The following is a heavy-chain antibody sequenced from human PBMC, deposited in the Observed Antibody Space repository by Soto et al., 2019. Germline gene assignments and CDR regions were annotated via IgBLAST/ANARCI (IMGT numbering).Heavy chain of an antibody. V-gene: IGHV2-5*01. CDR3: ALITYYYGSGSYWDDAFDI. CDR2: IYWNDDK. D-gene: IGHD3-10*01. CDR1: GFSLSTSGVG. Sequence: PTLVNPTHTLTLTCTFSGFSLSTSGVGVGWIRQPPGKALEWLALIYWNDDKRYSPSLKSRLTITKDTSKNQVVLTMTNMDPVDTATYYCALITYYYGSGSYWDDAFDIWGQGTMVTVSS. J-gene: IGHJ3*02.